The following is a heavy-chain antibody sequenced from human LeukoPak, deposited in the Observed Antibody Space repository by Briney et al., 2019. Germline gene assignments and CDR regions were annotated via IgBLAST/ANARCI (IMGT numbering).Heavy chain of an antibody. CDR2: INHSGST. D-gene: IGHD5-18*01. Sequence: SETLSLTCAVYGGSFSGYYWSWIRQPPGKGLEWIGEINHSGSTNYNPSLKSRVTISVDTSKNQFSLKLSSVTAADTAVYYCARGRIQIWLNYWGQGTLVTVSS. V-gene: IGHV4-34*01. J-gene: IGHJ4*02. CDR3: ARGRIQIWLNY. CDR1: GGSFSGYY.